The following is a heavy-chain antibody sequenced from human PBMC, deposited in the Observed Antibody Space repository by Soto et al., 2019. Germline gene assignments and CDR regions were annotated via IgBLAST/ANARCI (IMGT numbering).Heavy chain of an antibody. CDR3: ASHLVMSGTRGFDN. J-gene: IGHJ4*02. CDR2: TRNSGGA. D-gene: IGHD6-13*01. CDR1: SGSIFSSNW. Sequence: QVQLQESGPGLVKPSGTLSLTCAVSSGSIFSSNWWSWVRQPPGKGLEWIGETRNSGGANYNPSLQCRVTIAVDRSKNHFFLELRSVTAADTAVYSCASHLVMSGTRGFDNWGLGALVTVSS. V-gene: IGHV4-4*02.